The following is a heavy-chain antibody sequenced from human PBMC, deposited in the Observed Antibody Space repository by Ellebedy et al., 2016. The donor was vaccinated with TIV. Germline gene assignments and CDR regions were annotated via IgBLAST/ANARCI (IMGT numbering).Heavy chain of an antibody. J-gene: IGHJ4*02. D-gene: IGHD6-19*01. CDR1: GYTLTELS. Sequence: AASVKVSCKVSGYTLTELSMHWVRQAPGQGLEWMGWISAYNGNTNYAQKLQGRVTMTTDTSTSTAYMELRSLRSDDTAVYYCARGSSGWMAIDYWGQGTLVTVSS. CDR2: ISAYNGNT. V-gene: IGHV1-18*01. CDR3: ARGSSGWMAIDY.